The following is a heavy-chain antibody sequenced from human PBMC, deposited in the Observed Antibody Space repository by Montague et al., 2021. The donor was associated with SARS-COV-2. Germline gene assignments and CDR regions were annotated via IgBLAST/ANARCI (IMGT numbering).Heavy chain of an antibody. J-gene: IGHJ4*02. CDR3: VHSYADYLFDY. CDR2: XXWDDEK. D-gene: IGHD4-17*01. Sequence: PALVKPTQTFTLTCSFSGFSLRTSGVGVGWIRQPPGKALEWLAVXXWDDEKRYSPSLKSRLTITKDTSKNQVVLTMTNMDPVDTATYYCVHSYADYLFDYWGQGTLVSVSS. V-gene: IGHV2-5*02. CDR1: GFSLRTSGVG.